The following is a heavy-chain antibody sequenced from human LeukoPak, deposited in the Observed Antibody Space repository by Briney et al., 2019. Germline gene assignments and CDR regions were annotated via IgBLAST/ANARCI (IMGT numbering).Heavy chain of an antibody. CDR2: ISSSSGYI. CDR1: GFTFSSYA. J-gene: IGHJ4*02. V-gene: IGHV3-21*01. D-gene: IGHD3-3*01. Sequence: GGSLRLSCAASGFTFSSYAMNWVCQAPGKGLEWVSCISSSSGYIYYADSVKGRFTISRDNAKNSLYLQMNSLRAEDTAVYYCARIPIFWSGCYARDYWGQGTLVTVSS. CDR3: ARIPIFWSGCYARDY.